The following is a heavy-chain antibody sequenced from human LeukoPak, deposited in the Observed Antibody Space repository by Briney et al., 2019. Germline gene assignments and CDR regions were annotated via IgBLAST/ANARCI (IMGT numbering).Heavy chain of an antibody. CDR3: VRGAYSSSWLNFDY. CDR1: GFTFSSYA. D-gene: IGHD6-13*01. Sequence: GGTLRLSCAASGFTFSSYAMHWVRQAPGKGLEWVALIPYDGSNKYYADSVKGRFTVSRDNSKNTLYLQMNSLRAEDTAVYYCVRGAYSSSWLNFDYWGQGTLVTVSS. J-gene: IGHJ4*02. V-gene: IGHV3-30*04. CDR2: IPYDGSNK.